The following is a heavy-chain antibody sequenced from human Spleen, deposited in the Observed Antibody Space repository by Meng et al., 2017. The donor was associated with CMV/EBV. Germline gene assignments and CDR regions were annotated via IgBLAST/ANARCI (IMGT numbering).Heavy chain of an antibody. CDR1: GGTFDSSS. V-gene: IGHV1-69*13. CDR3: ARDRGSGNFFYYYGLDV. Sequence: SVKVSCKASGGTFDSSSISWVRQAPGQGLEWMGGIVPLVATVEYAQKFQGRVTITSDLSTATAYMELRSLRSEDTAMYYCARDRGSGNFFYYYGLDVWGQGTTVTVSS. CDR2: IVPLVATV. D-gene: IGHD3-10*01. J-gene: IGHJ6*02.